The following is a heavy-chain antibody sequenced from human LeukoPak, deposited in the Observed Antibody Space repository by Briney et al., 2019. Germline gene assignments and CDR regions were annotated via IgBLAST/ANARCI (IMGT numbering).Heavy chain of an antibody. Sequence: AASVKVSCKASGYTFTSYGMNWVRQAPGQGLEWMGRIIPILGIANYAQKFQGRVTITADKSTSTAYMELSSLRSEDTAVYYCAASHLGSGSYEPFDHWGRGTLVTVSS. J-gene: IGHJ4*02. CDR2: IIPILGIA. V-gene: IGHV1-69*04. D-gene: IGHD3-10*01. CDR3: AASHLGSGSYEPFDH. CDR1: GYTFTSYG.